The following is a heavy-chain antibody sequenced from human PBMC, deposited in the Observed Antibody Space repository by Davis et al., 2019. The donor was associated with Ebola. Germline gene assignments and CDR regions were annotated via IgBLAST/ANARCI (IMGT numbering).Heavy chain of an antibody. CDR2: ISSSGSTI. D-gene: IGHD5-24*01. CDR3: ATQGVSRWLQFVDY. CDR1: GFTFSSYE. V-gene: IGHV3-48*03. Sequence: GESLKISCAASGFTFSSYEMNWVRQAPGKGLEWVSYISSSGSTIYYADSVKGRFTISRDNAKNSLYLQMNSLRAEDTAVYYCATQGVSRWLQFVDYWGQGTLVTVSS. J-gene: IGHJ4*02.